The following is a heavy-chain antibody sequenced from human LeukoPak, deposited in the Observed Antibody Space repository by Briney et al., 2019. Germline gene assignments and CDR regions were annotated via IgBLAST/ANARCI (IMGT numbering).Heavy chain of an antibody. CDR1: GYSFNSYW. CDR2: IYPGDSDT. CDR3: ARGLGTVAGILGEYYFDY. Sequence: GESLKISCKGSGYSFNSYWIGWVRQMPGKGLEWMGIIYPGDSDTRYSPSFQGQVTISADKSISTAYLQWSSLKASDTAMYYCARGLGTVAGILGEYYFDYWGQGTLVTVSS. D-gene: IGHD6-19*01. V-gene: IGHV5-51*01. J-gene: IGHJ4*02.